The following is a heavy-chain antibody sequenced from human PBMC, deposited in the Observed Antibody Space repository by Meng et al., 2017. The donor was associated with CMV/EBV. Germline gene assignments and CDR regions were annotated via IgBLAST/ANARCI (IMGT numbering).Heavy chain of an antibody. CDR3: ARDNRRGGVDY. V-gene: IGHV4-30-4*08. CDR1: VGSISRGDYD. D-gene: IGHD3-3*01. CDR2: IYYSGST. Sequence: VPLPVPGPALVKPPQTRSLPCTVSVGSISRGDYDWSWVRTPPGKGLEWIVYIYYSGSTYYNPSLKSRVTISVDTSKNQFSLKLSSVTAADTAVYYCARDNRRGGVDYWGQGTLVTVSS. J-gene: IGHJ4*02.